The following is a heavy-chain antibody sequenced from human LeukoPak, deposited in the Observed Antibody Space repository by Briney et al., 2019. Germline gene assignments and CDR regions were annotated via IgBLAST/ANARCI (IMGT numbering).Heavy chain of an antibody. CDR2: IYYSGST. CDR1: GGSFSGYY. CDR3: ARHLVYYDILTGYYETTNFDY. V-gene: IGHV4-39*01. D-gene: IGHD3-9*01. Sequence: SETLSLTCAVYGGSFSGYYWGWIRQPPGKGLEWIGSIYYSGSTYYNPSLKSRVTISVDTSKNQFSLKLSSVTAADTAVYYCARHLVYYDILTGYYETTNFDYWGQGTLVTVSS. J-gene: IGHJ4*02.